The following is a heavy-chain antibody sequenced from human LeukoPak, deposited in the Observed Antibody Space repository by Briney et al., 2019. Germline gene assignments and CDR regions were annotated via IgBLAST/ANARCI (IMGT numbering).Heavy chain of an antibody. CDR3: APDLRGAAWSLDY. CDR2: IWSGGTNQ. D-gene: IGHD2-15*01. Sequence: PGGSLRLSCVVSGITFSKSGMHWVRQAPGKGLEWLAFIWSGGTNQYYADSVKGRFAVSRDNSKNTLYLQMNSLRAEDTAVYYCAPDLRGAAWSLDYWGQGTLVTVSS. J-gene: IGHJ4*02. CDR1: GITFSKSG. V-gene: IGHV3-30*02.